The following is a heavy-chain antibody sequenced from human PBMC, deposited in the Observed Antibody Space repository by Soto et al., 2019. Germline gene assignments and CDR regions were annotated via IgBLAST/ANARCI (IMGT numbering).Heavy chain of an antibody. CDR3: ASDGVGVIPGDVFNI. CDR2: INYDSTDI. Sequence: PGGSLRLSCAASGFPFTSHSMNWVRQVPGKALEWISYINYDSTDIYYADSVTGRFTISRDNVKNSLYLQMNSLGAEDTALYYCASDGVGVIPGDVFNIWGQGTMVTVSS. D-gene: IGHD3-10*01. V-gene: IGHV3-48*01. CDR1: GFPFTSHS. J-gene: IGHJ3*02.